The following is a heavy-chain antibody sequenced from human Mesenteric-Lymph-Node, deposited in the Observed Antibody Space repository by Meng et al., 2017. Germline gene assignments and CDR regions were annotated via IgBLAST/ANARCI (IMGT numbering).Heavy chain of an antibody. D-gene: IGHD3-3*01. CDR3: ARDPGGVKGVLRFLEWHY. Sequence: ASVKVSCKASGYTFTSYYMHWVRQAPGQGLEWMGIINPSGGSTSYAQKFQGRVTMTRDTSTSTVYMELSGLRSEDTAVYYCARDPGGVKGVLRFLEWHYWGQGTLVTVSS. CDR1: GYTFTSYY. V-gene: IGHV1-46*01. J-gene: IGHJ4*02. CDR2: INPSGGST.